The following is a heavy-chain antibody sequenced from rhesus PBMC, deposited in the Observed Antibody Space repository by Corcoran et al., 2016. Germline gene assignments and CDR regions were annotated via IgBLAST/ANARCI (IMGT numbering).Heavy chain of an antibody. CDR3: ARVNWSTVRWHFDL. Sequence: QEQLKESGPGLVKPSETLSLTCTVSGGSISSGYGWGWIRQPPGKGLEWIVTNYTSTGNTYYDPSLKSRVTISKDTSKNQFSLKLTSVIAADTALYYCARVNWSTVRWHFDLWGPGTPITVSS. CDR1: GGSISSGYG. CDR2: NYTSTGNT. V-gene: IGHV4S7*01. J-gene: IGHJ2*01. D-gene: IGHD1-26*01.